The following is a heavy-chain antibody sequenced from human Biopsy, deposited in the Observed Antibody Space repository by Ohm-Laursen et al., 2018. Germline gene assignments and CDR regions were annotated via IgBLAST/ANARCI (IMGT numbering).Heavy chain of an antibody. Sequence: SETLSLTCTVSGDSISGYHWSWIRKSPGKGLEWLAYISYTGGITSNPSLNGRATMSLDTSKNQFSLRLIYVTAADTAVYFCARDSRGGHLNTTLITGKNLDSWGQGILVTVSS. D-gene: IGHD3-16*01. CDR1: GDSISGYH. CDR3: ARDSRGGHLNTTLITGKNLDS. CDR2: ISYTGGI. J-gene: IGHJ4*02. V-gene: IGHV4-59*01.